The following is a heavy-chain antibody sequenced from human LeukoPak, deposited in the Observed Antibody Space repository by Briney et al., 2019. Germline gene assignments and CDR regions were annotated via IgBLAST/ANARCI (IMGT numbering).Heavy chain of an antibody. CDR1: GFTFTNYA. V-gene: IGHV3-30-3*01. Sequence: PGGSLRLSCAASGFTFTNYAMHWVRQAPGKGLEWLAVISCDGSNKYYADSVKGRFTISRDNSKNTLYLRMDSLSVEDTAVYYCAREEAAPFDYWGQGTLLTVSS. CDR3: AREEAAPFDY. D-gene: IGHD6-13*01. CDR2: ISCDGSNK. J-gene: IGHJ4*02.